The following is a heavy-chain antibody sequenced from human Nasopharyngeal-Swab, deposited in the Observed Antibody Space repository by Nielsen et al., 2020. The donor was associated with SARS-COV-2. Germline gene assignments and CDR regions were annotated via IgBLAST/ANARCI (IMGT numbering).Heavy chain of an antibody. D-gene: IGHD6-13*01. CDR3: ARDFISSLGYFDY. CDR1: GFTFSGYE. V-gene: IGHV3-7*01. Sequence: GESLKISCAASGFTFSGYEMNWVRQAPGKGLEWVANIKQDGSEKYYVDSVKGRFTISRDNAKNSLYLQMNSLRAEDTAVYYCARDFISSLGYFDYWGQGTLVTVSS. CDR2: IKQDGSEK. J-gene: IGHJ4*02.